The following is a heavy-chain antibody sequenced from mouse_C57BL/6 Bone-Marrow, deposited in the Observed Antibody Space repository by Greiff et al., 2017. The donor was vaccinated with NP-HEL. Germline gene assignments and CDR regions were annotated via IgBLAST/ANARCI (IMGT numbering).Heavy chain of an antibody. CDR3: ARRDYSNPASFAY. J-gene: IGHJ3*01. V-gene: IGHV5-6*01. CDR2: ISSGGSYT. D-gene: IGHD2-5*01. Sequence: EVQLQESGGDLVKPGGSLKLSCAASGFTFSSYGMSWVRQTPDKRLEWVATISSGGSYTYYPDSVKGRFTISRDNAKNTLYLQMSSLKSEDTAMYYCARRDYSNPASFAYWGQGTLVTVSA. CDR1: GFTFSSYG.